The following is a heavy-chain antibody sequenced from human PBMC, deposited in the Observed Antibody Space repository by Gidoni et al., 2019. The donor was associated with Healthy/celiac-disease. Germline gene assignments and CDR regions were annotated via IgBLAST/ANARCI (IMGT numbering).Heavy chain of an antibody. CDR3: ARGTQWGILY. CDR1: GGSISRYY. CDR2: IYYSGST. Sequence: QVQLQASGPGLVKPSEALSLTCAVSGGSISRYYWSWIRQPPGKGLEWIGYIYYSGSTNYNPSLKSRVTISVDTSKNQFSLKLSSVNAADTAVYYCARGTQWGILYWGQGTLVTVSS. D-gene: IGHD1-26*01. V-gene: IGHV4-59*01. J-gene: IGHJ4*02.